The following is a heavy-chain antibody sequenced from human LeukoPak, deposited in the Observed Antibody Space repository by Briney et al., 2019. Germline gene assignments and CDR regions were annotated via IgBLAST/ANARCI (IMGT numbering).Heavy chain of an antibody. CDR3: ARDQSPYDILTGYYNPIDP. J-gene: IGHJ5*02. CDR2: ISSSSSYT. D-gene: IGHD3-9*01. V-gene: IGHV3-11*06. CDR1: GFTFSDYY. Sequence: PGGSLRLSCAASGFTFSDYYMSWIRQAPGKGLEWVSYISSSSSYTNYADSVKGRFTISRDNSKNTLYLQMNSLRAEDTAVYYCARDQSPYDILTGYYNPIDPWGQGTLVTVSS.